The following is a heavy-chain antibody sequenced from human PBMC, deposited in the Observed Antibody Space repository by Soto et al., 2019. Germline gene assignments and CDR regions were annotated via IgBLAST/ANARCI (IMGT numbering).Heavy chain of an antibody. V-gene: IGHV4-59*08. Sequence: SETLSLTCTVSGGSISSYYWIWSRQPPGKGLEWIGYIYHSGRTYYNPSLKSRVTISVDRSKNQFSLKLSSVTAADTAVYYCARRWGRSFDYWGQGTLVTVSS. D-gene: IGHD2-15*01. CDR1: GGSISSYY. CDR3: ARRWGRSFDY. J-gene: IGHJ4*02. CDR2: IYHSGRT.